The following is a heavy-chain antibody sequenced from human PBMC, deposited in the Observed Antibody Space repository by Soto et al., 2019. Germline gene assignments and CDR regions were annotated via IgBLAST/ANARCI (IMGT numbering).Heavy chain of an antibody. J-gene: IGHJ4*02. CDR1: GFTFSSYG. D-gene: IGHD3-22*01. V-gene: IGHV3-33*01. Sequence: QVQLVESGGGVVQPGRSLRLSCAASGFTFSSYGMHWVRQAPGKGLEWVAVIWYDGSNKYYADSVKGRFTISRDNSKNTLYLQMNSLRAEDTAVYYCARESSGYYNDYWGQGTLVTVSS. CDR3: ARESSGYYNDY. CDR2: IWYDGSNK.